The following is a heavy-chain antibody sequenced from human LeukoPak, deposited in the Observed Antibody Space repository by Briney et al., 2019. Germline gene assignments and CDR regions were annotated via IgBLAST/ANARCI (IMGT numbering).Heavy chain of an antibody. CDR2: IYPGDSES. D-gene: IGHD5-18*01. V-gene: IGHV5-51*01. CDR1: GYRFTDYW. J-gene: IGHJ4*02. Sequence: GESLQISCQASGYRFTDYWIGWVRQLPGKGLEWMAIIYPGDSESRYSPSFQGQVTISADKSISTAYLQWSSLRASDTAMYYCARHAIEYNYGPYYFDSWGQGTLVTVSS. CDR3: ARHAIEYNYGPYYFDS.